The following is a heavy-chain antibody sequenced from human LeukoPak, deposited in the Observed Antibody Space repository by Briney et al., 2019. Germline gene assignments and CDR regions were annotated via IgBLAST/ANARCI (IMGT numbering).Heavy chain of an antibody. V-gene: IGHV4-39*01. Sequence: SETLSLTCTVSGGSISSSSYYWGWIRQPPGKGLEWIGSIYYSGSTNYNPSLKSRVTISVDTSKNQFSLKLSSVTAADTAVYYCARHWYYYDSSGYYDYWGQGTLVTVSS. CDR3: ARHWYYYDSSGYYDY. CDR1: GGSISSSSYY. J-gene: IGHJ4*02. D-gene: IGHD3-22*01. CDR2: IYYSGST.